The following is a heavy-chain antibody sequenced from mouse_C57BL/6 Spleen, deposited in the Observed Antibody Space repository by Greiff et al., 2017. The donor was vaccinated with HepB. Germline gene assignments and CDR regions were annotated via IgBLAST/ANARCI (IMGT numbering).Heavy chain of an antibody. J-gene: IGHJ2*01. V-gene: IGHV1-59*01. D-gene: IGHD2-4*01. CDR1: GYTFTSYW. CDR3: ARGLVITTFFDY. Sequence: QVQLQQPGAELVRPGTSVKLSSKASGYTFTSYWMHWVKQRPGQGLEWIGVIDPSDSYTNYNQKFKGKATLTVDTSSSTAYMQLSSLTSEDSAVYYCARGLVITTFFDYWGQGTTLTVSS. CDR2: IDPSDSYT.